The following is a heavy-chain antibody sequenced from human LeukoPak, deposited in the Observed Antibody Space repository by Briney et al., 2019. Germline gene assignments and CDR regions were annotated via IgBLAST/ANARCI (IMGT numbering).Heavy chain of an antibody. V-gene: IGHV4-38-2*01. CDR2: IYHSGNT. CDR1: GYSISSGYY. Sequence: PSETLSLTCAVSGYSISSGYYWGWIRQPPGKGLEWIGSIYHSGNTYYNPSLKSRVTISVDTSKNQFSLMLSSVTAADTAVYYCARLPHYYYYYMDVWGKGTTATVSS. CDR3: ARLPHYYYYYMDV. J-gene: IGHJ6*03.